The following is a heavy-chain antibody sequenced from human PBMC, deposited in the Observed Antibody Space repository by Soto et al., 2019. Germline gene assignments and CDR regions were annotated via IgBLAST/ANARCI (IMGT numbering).Heavy chain of an antibody. CDR2: IWYDGSNK. D-gene: IGHD3-22*01. J-gene: IGHJ4*02. CDR1: GFTFSSCG. Sequence: GGSLRLSCAASGFTFSSCGMHWVRQAPGKGLEWVVLIWYDGSNKYYADSVKGRFTISRDNSKNTLYLQMNSLRAEDTAVYYCARETYYYDSSGYYYDYWGQGTLVTVSS. CDR3: ARETYYYDSSGYYYDY. V-gene: IGHV3-33*01.